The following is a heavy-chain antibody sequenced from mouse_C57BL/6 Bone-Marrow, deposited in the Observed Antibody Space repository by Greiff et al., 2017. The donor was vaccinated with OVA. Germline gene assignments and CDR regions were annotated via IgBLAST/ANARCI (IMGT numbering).Heavy chain of an antibody. CDR2: IDPSDSYT. CDR1: GYTFTSYW. J-gene: IGHJ1*03. CDR3: ARYYGWYFDV. V-gene: IGHV1-50*01. Sequence: QVQLQQSGAELVKPGASVKLSCKASGYTFTSYWMPWVKQRPGQGLEWIGEIDPSDSYTNYNQKVKGKATLTVDTSSSTAYMQLSSLTSEDSAVYYCARYYGWYFDVWGTGTTVTVSS. D-gene: IGHD1-1*01.